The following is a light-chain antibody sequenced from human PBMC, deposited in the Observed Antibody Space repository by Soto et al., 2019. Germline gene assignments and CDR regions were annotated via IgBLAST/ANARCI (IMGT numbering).Light chain of an antibody. CDR3: CSYAGISTYYV. V-gene: IGLV2-23*01. CDR1: SSDVWSYNL. J-gene: IGLJ1*01. Sequence: QSALTQPASVSGSPGQSITISCTGTSSDVWSYNLVSWYQQHTGEAPKLMIYGGTKRPSGVSNRFSGSKSGNTASLTISGLQAEDEADYHCCSYAGISTYYVFGTGTKLTVL. CDR2: GGT.